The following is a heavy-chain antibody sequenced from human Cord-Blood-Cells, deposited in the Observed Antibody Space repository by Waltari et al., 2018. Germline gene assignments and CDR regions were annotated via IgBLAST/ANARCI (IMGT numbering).Heavy chain of an antibody. CDR1: GGTFSSCA. Sequence: QVQLVQSGAEAKKPGASVKVSCKASGGTFSSCAISGVRQAPGQGLEWMGGIIPIFGTANYAQKFQGRVTITADESTSTAYMELSSLRSEDTAVYYCARTTGATYYYYYMDVWGKGTTVTVSS. V-gene: IGHV1-69*12. D-gene: IGHD1-1*01. CDR3: ARTTGATYYYYYMDV. J-gene: IGHJ6*03. CDR2: IIPIFGTA.